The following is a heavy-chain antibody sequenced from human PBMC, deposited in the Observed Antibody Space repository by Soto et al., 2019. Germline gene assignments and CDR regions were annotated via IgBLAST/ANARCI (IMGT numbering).Heavy chain of an antibody. V-gene: IGHV3-30*18. CDR1: GFTFSSYG. J-gene: IGHJ5*02. D-gene: IGHD5-18*01. Sequence: PGGSLRLSCAASGFTFSSYGMHWVRQAPGKGLEWAAIISYDGSNKSYADSVKGRFTISRDNSKNTLYLQMNSLRAEDTAVYYCAKDSSGGYSYGYSWFDPWGQGTLVTGSS. CDR3: AKDSSGGYSYGYSWFDP. CDR2: ISYDGSNK.